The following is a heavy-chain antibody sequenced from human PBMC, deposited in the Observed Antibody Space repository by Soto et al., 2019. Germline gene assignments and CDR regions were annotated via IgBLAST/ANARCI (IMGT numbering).Heavy chain of an antibody. CDR3: ARVRYSSSWRFDY. D-gene: IGHD6-13*01. J-gene: IGHJ4*02. V-gene: IGHV4-61*08. CDR2: IYYSGST. CDR1: GGSISSGGYY. Sequence: PSETLSLTCTVSGGSISSGGYYWSWIRQHPGKGLEWIGYIYYSGSTNYNPSFKSRVTISVDTSKNQFSLKLSSVTAADTAVYYCARVRYSSSWRFDYWGQGTLVTVS.